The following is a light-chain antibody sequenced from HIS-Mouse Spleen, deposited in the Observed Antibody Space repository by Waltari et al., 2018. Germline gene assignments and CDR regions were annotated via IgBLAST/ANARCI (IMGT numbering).Light chain of an antibody. Sequence: DIQMTQSPSPLSASVGARVTITCRASQGISNYLAWYQQKPGKVPKLLIYAASTLQSGVPSRFSGSGSGTDFTLTISSLQPEDVATYYCQKYNSAPRLTFGGGTKVEIK. CDR2: AAS. CDR1: QGISNY. V-gene: IGKV1-27*01. CDR3: QKYNSAPRLT. J-gene: IGKJ4*01.